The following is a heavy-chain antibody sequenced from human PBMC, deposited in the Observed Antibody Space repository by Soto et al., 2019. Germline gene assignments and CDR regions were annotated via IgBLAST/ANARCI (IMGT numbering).Heavy chain of an antibody. Sequence: QVQLVESGGGAVQPGESLRLSCVASGFDFTYYAMHWVRQAPGKGLESVAVMSSDGSKIHHTDSVKGRFTISPDNSKNTLNLQMNSLRKEDTAVYFCAKDEGVGGTLGLFDYWVQGTLVSVSS. V-gene: IGHV3-30*18. CDR1: GFDFTYYA. D-gene: IGHD1-26*01. J-gene: IGHJ4*02. CDR3: AKDEGVGGTLGLFDY. CDR2: MSSDGSKI.